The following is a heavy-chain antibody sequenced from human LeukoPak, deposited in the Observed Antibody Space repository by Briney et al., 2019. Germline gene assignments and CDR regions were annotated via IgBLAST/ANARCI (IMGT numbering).Heavy chain of an antibody. V-gene: IGHV3-48*01. Sequence: GGSLRLSCAASGFTFSSYSMNWVRQAPGKGLEWVSYISSSSSTIYYADPVKGRFTISRDNAKNSLYPQMNSLRAEDTAVYYCARDHIVATVPFDYWGQGTLVTVSS. CDR3: ARDHIVATVPFDY. CDR2: ISSSSSTI. CDR1: GFTFSSYS. D-gene: IGHD5-12*01. J-gene: IGHJ4*02.